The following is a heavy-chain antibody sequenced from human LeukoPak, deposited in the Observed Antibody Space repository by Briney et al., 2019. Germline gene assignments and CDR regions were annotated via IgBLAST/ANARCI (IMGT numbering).Heavy chain of an antibody. CDR1: GGSISTYY. V-gene: IGHV4-59*01. D-gene: IGHD6-25*01. CDR2: IFYSGST. CDR3: ATEAAGSGAFDY. Sequence: PSETLSLTCAVSGGSISTYYWSWIRQPPGKGLEWIGYIFYSGSTNYNPSLKSRVTISVDTSKTHFSLTLTSLTAADTAVYYCATEAAGSGAFDYWGQGTLVTVSS. J-gene: IGHJ4*02.